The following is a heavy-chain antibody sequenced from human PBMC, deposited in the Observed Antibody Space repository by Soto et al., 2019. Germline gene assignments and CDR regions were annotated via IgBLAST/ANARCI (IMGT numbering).Heavy chain of an antibody. D-gene: IGHD4-17*01. CDR1: GFTFSSYA. CDR3: AKSHGDYFYYYYGMDV. V-gene: IGHV3-23*01. Sequence: GGSLRLSCAASGFTFSSYAMSWVRQAPGKGLEWVSAISGSGGSTYYADSVKGRFTISRDNSKNTLYLQMNSLRAEDTAVYYCAKSHGDYFYYYYGMDVWGQGTMVTVSS. CDR2: ISGSGGST. J-gene: IGHJ6*02.